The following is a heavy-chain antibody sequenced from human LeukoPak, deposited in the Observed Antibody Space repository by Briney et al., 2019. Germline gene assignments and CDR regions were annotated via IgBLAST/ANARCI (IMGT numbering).Heavy chain of an antibody. CDR1: GASMSNHY. CDR3: ASRPSGSTWYGVFDY. V-gene: IGHV4-59*11. D-gene: IGHD6-13*01. CDR2: IYDSETT. J-gene: IGHJ4*02. Sequence: SETLSLTGTVSGASMSNHYWSWIGQRPGKGLEWSGYIYDSETTNYNPSLKSRATMSVDTSKHQFFLNLSSVTAADTALYYCASRPSGSTWYGVFDYWSRGTLVTVSS.